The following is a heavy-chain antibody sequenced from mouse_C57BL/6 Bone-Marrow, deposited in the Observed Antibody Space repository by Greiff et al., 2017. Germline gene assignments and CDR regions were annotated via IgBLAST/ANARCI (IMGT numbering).Heavy chain of an antibody. Sequence: QVQLQQPGAELVKPGASVKLSCKASGYTFTSYWMQWVQQRPGTGLEWIGEIDPSDSYTNYNQKFKGKATLTVDTSSSTAYMQLSSLTSEDSAVYYCARWGLYYFDYWGQGTTLTVSA. V-gene: IGHV1-50*01. CDR3: ARWGLYYFDY. CDR1: GYTFTSYW. J-gene: IGHJ2*01. CDR2: IDPSDSYT.